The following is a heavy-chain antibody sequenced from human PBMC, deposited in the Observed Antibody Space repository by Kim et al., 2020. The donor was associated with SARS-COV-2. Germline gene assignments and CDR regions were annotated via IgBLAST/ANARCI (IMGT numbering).Heavy chain of an antibody. J-gene: IGHJ6*02. CDR2: ISSSSSYI. CDR1: GFTFSSYS. CDR3: ASTTGGDYDILTGLTPAGYYYGMDV. Sequence: GGSLRLSCAASGFTFSSYSMNWVRQAPGKGLEWVSSISSSSSYIYYADSVKGRFTISRDNAKNSLYLQMNSLRAEDTAVYYCASTTGGDYDILTGLTPAGYYYGMDVWGQGTTVTVSS. V-gene: IGHV3-21*01. D-gene: IGHD3-9*01.